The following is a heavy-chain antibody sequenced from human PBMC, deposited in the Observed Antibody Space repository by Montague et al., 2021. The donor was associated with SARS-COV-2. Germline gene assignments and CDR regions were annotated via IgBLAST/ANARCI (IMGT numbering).Heavy chain of an antibody. CDR2: THYRSKWTS. V-gene: IGHV6-1*01. CDR3: VRDTGSAQAGFDA. D-gene: IGHD4-17*01. CDR1: GDSVWSNTAA. J-gene: IGHJ4*02. Sequence: CAISGDSVWSNTAARNWIRQSPSGGLEWLGMTHYRSKWTSDYATPVEGRISIDPDTSKNQFFLHLRSVTPEDTGVYYCVRDTGSAQAGFDAWGQGTLVTVSS.